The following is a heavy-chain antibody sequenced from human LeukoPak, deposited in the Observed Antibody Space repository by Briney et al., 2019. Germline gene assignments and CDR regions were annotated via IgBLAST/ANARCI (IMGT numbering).Heavy chain of an antibody. V-gene: IGHV1-18*01. CDR2: ISAHSGNT. CDR1: GYTFITYG. D-gene: IGHD1-1*01. CDR3: ARDLSSGGWTLEFDY. J-gene: IGHJ4*02. Sequence: ASVKVSCTTSGYTFITYGITWVRQAPGQGFQWMGWISAHSGNTNYAENFQGRISLTTDTSATTAYVELRSLTSDDTAVYYCARDLSSGGWTLEFDYWGQGSLVTVAS.